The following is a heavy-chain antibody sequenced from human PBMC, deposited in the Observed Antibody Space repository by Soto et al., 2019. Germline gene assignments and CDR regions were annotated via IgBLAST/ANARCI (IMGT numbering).Heavy chain of an antibody. CDR1: GGSISSGGYY. CDR2: IYYSGST. D-gene: IGHD3-3*01. CDR3: ARGGYDFWSGYYPYPVDY. Sequence: QVQLQESGPGLVKPSQTLSLTCTVSGGSISSGGYYWSWIRQHPGKGLEWIGYIYYSGSTYYNPSLKIRVTISVDTSKNQFSLKLSSVTAADTAVYYCARGGYDFWSGYYPYPVDYWGQGTLVTVSS. J-gene: IGHJ4*02. V-gene: IGHV4-31*03.